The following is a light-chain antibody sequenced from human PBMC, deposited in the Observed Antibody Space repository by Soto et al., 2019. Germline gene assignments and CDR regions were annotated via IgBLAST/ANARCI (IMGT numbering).Light chain of an antibody. Sequence: DIQMTQSPSSLSASVGDRVTITCRASQNIRNYLNWYQQRPGKTPNLLVYAASNLRSGVPSRFSGSGSGTDFTFTISSLQPEDIATYYCQQYDNLPYTFGQGTKLEIK. CDR1: QNIRNY. V-gene: IGKV1-33*01. J-gene: IGKJ2*01. CDR3: QQYDNLPYT. CDR2: AAS.